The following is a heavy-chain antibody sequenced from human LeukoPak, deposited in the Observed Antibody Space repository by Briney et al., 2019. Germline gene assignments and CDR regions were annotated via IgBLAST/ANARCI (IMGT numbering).Heavy chain of an antibody. CDR1: GGTFSSYA. CDR2: IIPIFGTA. J-gene: IGHJ4*02. CDR3: ASYIAVAGSFDY. V-gene: IGHV1-69*13. D-gene: IGHD6-19*01. Sequence: ASVNVSFTASGGTFSSYAISWVRQAPGQGLEWMGGIIPIFGTANYAQKFQGRVTITADESTSTAYMELSSLRSEDTAVYYCASYIAVAGSFDYWGQGTLVTVSS.